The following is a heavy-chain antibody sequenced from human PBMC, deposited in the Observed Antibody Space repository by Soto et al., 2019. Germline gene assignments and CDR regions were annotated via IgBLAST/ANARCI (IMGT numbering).Heavy chain of an antibody. CDR3: AKMVGATLVDY. J-gene: IGHJ4*02. V-gene: IGHV4-4*02. D-gene: IGHD1-26*01. CDR1: GASISSTSSGAW. CDR2: IYHSGST. Sequence: QVQLQESGPGLVKPSGTLSLTCTVSGASISSTSSGAWWSWVRQPPGKGLEWIGEIYHSGSTNYNPSLEIRVTMSVDKSKNQFSLRLSSVTAADTAVYYCAKMVGATLVDYWGQGTLVTVSS.